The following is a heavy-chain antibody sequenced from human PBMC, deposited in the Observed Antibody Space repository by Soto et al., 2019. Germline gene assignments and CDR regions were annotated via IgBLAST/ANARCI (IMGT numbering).Heavy chain of an antibody. Sequence: SQTLSLTCDISGDSVSSNSAAWNWIRQTPSRGLEWLGRTYYRSKWYINYAVSVKRRITVNPDTSKKQFSLQLNSVNPEDMALYYCARGSWDDVTGHYYMDVWGKGTTVTVSS. J-gene: IGHJ6*03. D-gene: IGHD1-1*01. V-gene: IGHV6-1*01. CDR2: TYYRSKWYI. CDR3: ARGSWDDVTGHYYMDV. CDR1: GDSVSSNSAA.